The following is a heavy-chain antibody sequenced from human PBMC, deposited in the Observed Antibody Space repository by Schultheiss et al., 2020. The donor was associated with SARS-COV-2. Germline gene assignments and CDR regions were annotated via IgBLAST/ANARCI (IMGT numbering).Heavy chain of an antibody. D-gene: IGHD5-18*01. CDR1: GFTFSNSD. V-gene: IGHV3-23*01. CDR2: ISGSGGST. CDR3: AKRRREGSYGYNDAFDI. J-gene: IGHJ3*02. Sequence: GGSLRLSCAASGFTFSNSDMNWVHQAPGKGLEWVSAISGSGGSTYYADSVKGRFTISRDNSKNTLYLQMNSLRAEDTAVYYCAKRRREGSYGYNDAFDIWGQGTMVTVSS.